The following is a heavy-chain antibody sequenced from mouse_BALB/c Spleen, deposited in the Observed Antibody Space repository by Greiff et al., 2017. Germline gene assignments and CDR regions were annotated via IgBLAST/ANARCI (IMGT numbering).Heavy chain of an antibody. Sequence: EVKLEESGGGLVQPGGSMKLSCVASGFTFSNYWMNWVRQSPEKGLEWVAEIRLKSNNYATHYAESVKGRFTISRDDSKSSVYLQMNNLRAEDTGIYYCTKHGPYAMDYWGQGTSVTVSS. D-gene: IGHD1-1*02. J-gene: IGHJ4*01. CDR3: TKHGPYAMDY. CDR2: IRLKSNNYAT. V-gene: IGHV6-6*02. CDR1: GFTFSNYW.